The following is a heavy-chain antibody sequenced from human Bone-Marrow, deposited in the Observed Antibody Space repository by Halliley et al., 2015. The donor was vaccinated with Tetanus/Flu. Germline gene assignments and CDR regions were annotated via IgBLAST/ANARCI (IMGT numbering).Heavy chain of an antibody. CDR2: ISGGNKKT. CDR3: VRGNDYVWGSHRSLYH. V-gene: IGHV3-23*01. CDR1: GFTFQTYA. Sequence: SLRLSCVASGFTFQTYAMSWVRQAPGRGLEWVSGISGGNKKTYYADSVKGRFSISRDDSKNTLGLQMNFLRAEDTAVYHCVRGNDYVWGSHRSLYHWGQGTLVTVSS. D-gene: IGHD3-16*02. J-gene: IGHJ5*02.